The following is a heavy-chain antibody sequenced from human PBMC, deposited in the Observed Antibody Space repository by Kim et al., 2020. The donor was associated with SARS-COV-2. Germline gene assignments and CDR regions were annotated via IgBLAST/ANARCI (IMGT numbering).Heavy chain of an antibody. CDR2: INHSGST. CDR1: GGSFSGYY. V-gene: IGHV4-34*01. Sequence: SETLSLTCAVYGGSFSGYYWSWIRQPPGKGLEWIGEINHSGSTNYNPSLKSRVTISVDTSKNQFSLKLSSVTAADTAVYYCARDSQKAFDIWGQGTMVTVSS. CDR3: ARDSQKAFDI. J-gene: IGHJ3*02.